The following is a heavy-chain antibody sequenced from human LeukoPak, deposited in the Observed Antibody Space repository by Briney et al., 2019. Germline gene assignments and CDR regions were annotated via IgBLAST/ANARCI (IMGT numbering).Heavy chain of an antibody. D-gene: IGHD3-3*01. V-gene: IGHV3-53*01. J-gene: IGHJ5*02. CDR2: IYSGGST. CDR3: ARHDWFDP. CDR1: GFTASGDY. Sequence: GGSLRLSCAVSGFTASGDYMSWVRQAPGKGLEWVSVIYSGGSTYYADSVKGRFTISRDNSKNMLYLQMNSLRAEDTAVYYCARHDWFDPWGQGTLVTVSS.